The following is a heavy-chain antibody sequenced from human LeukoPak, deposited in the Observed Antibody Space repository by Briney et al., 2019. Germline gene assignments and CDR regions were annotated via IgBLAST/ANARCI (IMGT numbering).Heavy chain of an antibody. D-gene: IGHD3-10*01. CDR1: GYTFTGYY. Sequence: ASVKVSCKASGYTFTGYYMHWVRQAPGQGLEWMGWINPNSGGTNYAQKFQGRVTMTRDTSISTAYMELSRLRSDDTVVYYCARELDYYGRTYYFDYWGQGTLVTVSS. V-gene: IGHV1-2*02. CDR2: INPNSGGT. CDR3: ARELDYYGRTYYFDY. J-gene: IGHJ4*02.